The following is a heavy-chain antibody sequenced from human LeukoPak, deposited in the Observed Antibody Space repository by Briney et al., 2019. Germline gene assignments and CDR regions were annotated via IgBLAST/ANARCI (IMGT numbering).Heavy chain of an antibody. J-gene: IGHJ4*02. D-gene: IGHD1-1*01. Sequence: SGPTLANPTQTLTLTCTFSGFSLSTSGMCVSWIRQPPGKALEWLARIDWDDDKYYSTSLKTRLTISKDTSKNQVVLTMTNMDPVDTATYYCARSKTTDSYFDYWGQGTLVTVSS. CDR1: GFSLSTSGMC. CDR2: IDWDDDK. V-gene: IGHV2-70*11. CDR3: ARSKTTDSYFDY.